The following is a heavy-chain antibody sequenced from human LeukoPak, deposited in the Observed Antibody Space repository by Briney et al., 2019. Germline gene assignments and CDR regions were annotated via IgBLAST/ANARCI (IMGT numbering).Heavy chain of an antibody. CDR2: ISSSSSYI. CDR3: AREDASVTTVTYFDY. Sequence: GGSLRLSCAASGFTFSNYWMNWVRQAPGKGLEWVSSISSSSSYIYYADSVKGRFTISRDNAKNSLYLQMNSLRAEDTAVYYCAREDASVTTVTYFDYWGQGTLVTVSS. V-gene: IGHV3-21*01. J-gene: IGHJ4*02. CDR1: GFTFSNYW. D-gene: IGHD4-17*01.